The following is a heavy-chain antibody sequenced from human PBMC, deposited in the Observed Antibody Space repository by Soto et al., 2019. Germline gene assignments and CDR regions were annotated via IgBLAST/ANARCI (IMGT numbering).Heavy chain of an antibody. V-gene: IGHV4-30-2*01. J-gene: IGHJ4*02. CDR3: AAGGGLPRYY. CDR1: GGSISSGGYS. CDR2: IYHSGST. D-gene: IGHD5-12*01. Sequence: QLQLQESGSGLVKPSQTLSLTCAVSGGSISSGGYSWSWIRQPPGKGLEWIGYIYHSGSTYYNPPLKSRVTISVDRSKNQFSLKLRSVTAADTAVYYCAAGGGLPRYYWGQGTLVTVSS.